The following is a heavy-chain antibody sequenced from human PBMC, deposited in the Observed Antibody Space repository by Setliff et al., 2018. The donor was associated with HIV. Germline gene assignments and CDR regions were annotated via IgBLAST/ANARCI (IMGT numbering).Heavy chain of an antibody. CDR3: ARSFSGRYFWSGYYTGPDPKGENAFDI. J-gene: IGHJ3*02. CDR2: IYSSGST. V-gene: IGHV4-39*02. CDR1: GGSISNSNYF. D-gene: IGHD3-3*01. Sequence: SETLSLTCTVSGGSISNSNYFWGWIRQPPGKGLEWIGRIYSSGSTYYQPSLQGRVSMSIDSSKNHFSLSLRCVTAADTAVYYCARSFSGRYFWSGYYTGPDPKGENAFDIWGQGTMVTVSS.